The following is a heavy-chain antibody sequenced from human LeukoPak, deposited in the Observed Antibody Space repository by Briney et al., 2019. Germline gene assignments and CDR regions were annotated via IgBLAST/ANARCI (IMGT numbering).Heavy chain of an antibody. CDR2: IYWDDDK. CDR1: GFSLSTSGVG. D-gene: IGHD3-10*01. V-gene: IGHV2-5*02. J-gene: IGHJ4*02. Sequence: SGPTLVNPTQTLTLTCTFSGFSLSTSGVGVGWIRQPPGKALEWLALIYWDDDKRYSPSLKSRLTITKDTSKNQVVLTMTNMDPVDTATYYCAHFNQETYYYGSGIDYWGQGTLVTVSS. CDR3: AHFNQETYYYGSGIDY.